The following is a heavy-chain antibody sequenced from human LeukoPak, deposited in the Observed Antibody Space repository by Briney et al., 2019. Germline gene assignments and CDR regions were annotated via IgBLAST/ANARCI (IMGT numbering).Heavy chain of an antibody. D-gene: IGHD6-19*01. Sequence: PSETLSLTCAVYGGSFSGYYWSWIRQPPGKGLEWIGEINHSGSTNYNPSLKSRVTISVDTSKNQFSLKLSSVTAADTAVYYCARRVVVYSSGWYDYWGQGTLVTVSS. J-gene: IGHJ4*02. CDR3: ARRVVVYSSGWYDY. CDR1: GGSFSGYY. CDR2: INHSGST. V-gene: IGHV4-34*01.